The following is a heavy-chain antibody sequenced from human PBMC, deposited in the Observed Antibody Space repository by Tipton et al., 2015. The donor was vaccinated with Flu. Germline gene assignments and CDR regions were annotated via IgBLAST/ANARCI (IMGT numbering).Heavy chain of an antibody. D-gene: IGHD6-13*01. CDR2: IKQDGSEK. V-gene: IGHV3-7*01. CDR3: ARDQTKQQVSPGFDP. CDR1: GFTFSSYW. Sequence: SLRLSCAASGFTFSSYWMSWVRQAPGKGLEWVANIKQDGSEKYYVDSVKGRFTISRDNAKNSLYLQMNSLRAEDTAVYYCARDQTKQQVSPGFDPWGQGTLVTVSS. J-gene: IGHJ5*02.